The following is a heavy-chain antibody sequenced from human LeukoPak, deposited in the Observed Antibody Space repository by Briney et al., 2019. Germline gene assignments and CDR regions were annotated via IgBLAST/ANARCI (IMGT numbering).Heavy chain of an antibody. CDR2: MNPKSGNT. J-gene: IGHJ4*02. CDR3: ARGQVVQHCSDGSCYHLDS. Sequence: ASVKVSCKASGNTFTSYDINWVRQATGQGLEWMGWMNPKSGNTGYAQKFQGRVTTTRTTSINTAYMELSSLRSEDTAVYYCARGQVVQHCSDGSCYHLDSWGQGTLVTVSS. CDR1: GNTFTSYD. V-gene: IGHV1-8*01. D-gene: IGHD2-15*01.